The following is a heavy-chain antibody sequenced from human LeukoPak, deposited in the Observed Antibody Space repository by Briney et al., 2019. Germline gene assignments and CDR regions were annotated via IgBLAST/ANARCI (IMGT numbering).Heavy chain of an antibody. J-gene: IGHJ3*02. CDR1: GFTVSSNY. CDR3: AREAVTGLDAFDI. Sequence: QTGGSLRLSCAVSGFTVSSNYMSWVRQAPGKGLEWVSLIYSGGSTYYADSVEGRFTISRDYSKNTLYLQMNSLRAEDTAVYYCAREAVTGLDAFDIWGQGTMVTVSS. D-gene: IGHD1-1*01. CDR2: IYSGGST. V-gene: IGHV3-53*01.